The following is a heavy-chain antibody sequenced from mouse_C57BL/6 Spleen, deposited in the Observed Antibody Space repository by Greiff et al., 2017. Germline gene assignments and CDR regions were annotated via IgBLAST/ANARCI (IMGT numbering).Heavy chain of an antibody. Sequence: EVKLVESGGDLVKPGGSLKLSCAASGFTFSSYGMSWVRQTPDKRLEWVATISSGGSYTYYPDSVKGRFTISRDNAKNTLYLQMSSLKSEDTAMYYCARQVTTVVAPGGYFDVWGTGTTVTVSS. CDR2: ISSGGSYT. CDR3: ARQVTTVVAPGGYFDV. J-gene: IGHJ1*03. V-gene: IGHV5-6*01. CDR1: GFTFSSYG. D-gene: IGHD1-1*01.